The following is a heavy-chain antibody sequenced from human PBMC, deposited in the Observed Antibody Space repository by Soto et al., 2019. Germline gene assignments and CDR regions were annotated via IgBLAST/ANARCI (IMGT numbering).Heavy chain of an antibody. CDR3: ASAPLDVVPAAHFDY. CDR1: GGSISSGGYY. D-gene: IGHD2-2*01. J-gene: IGHJ4*02. Sequence: QVQLQESGPGLVKPSQTLSLTCTVSGGSISSGGYYWSWIRQHPGKGLEWIGYIYYSGSTYYNPSLKSRVTISVDTSRTQFSLTLSAVTAADTAVYYCASAPLDVVPAAHFDYWGQGTLVTVSS. V-gene: IGHV4-31*03. CDR2: IYYSGST.